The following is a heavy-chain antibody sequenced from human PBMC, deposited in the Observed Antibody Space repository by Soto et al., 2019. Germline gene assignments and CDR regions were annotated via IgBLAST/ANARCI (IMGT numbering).Heavy chain of an antibody. CDR3: AHDSGHIHLGELSTAFDI. CDR2: IYWDDDK. Sequence: SGPTLVKPTQTLTLTCTFSGFSLSTSGVGVGWIRQPPGKALEWLALIYWDDDKRYSPSLKSRLTITKDTSKNQVVLTMTNMDPVDTATYYCAHDSGHIHLGELSTAFDIWGQGTMVTVSS. D-gene: IGHD3-16*02. CDR1: GFSLSTSGVG. V-gene: IGHV2-5*02. J-gene: IGHJ3*02.